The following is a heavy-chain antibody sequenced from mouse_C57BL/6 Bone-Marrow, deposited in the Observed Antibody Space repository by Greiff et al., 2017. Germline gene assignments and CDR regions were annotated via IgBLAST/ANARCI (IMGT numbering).Heavy chain of an antibody. CDR2: IYPRDGST. V-gene: IGHV1-85*01. D-gene: IGHD1-1*01. CDR3: ARLEFDGSSGDWYFDV. Sequence: QVQLQQSGPELVKPGASVKLSCKASGYTFTSYDINWVKQRPGQGLEWIGWIYPRDGSTKYNEKFKGKATLTVDTSSTTASMELQSLTSEDSAVYFCARLEFDGSSGDWYFDVWGTGTTVTVSS. CDR1: GYTFTSYD. J-gene: IGHJ1*03.